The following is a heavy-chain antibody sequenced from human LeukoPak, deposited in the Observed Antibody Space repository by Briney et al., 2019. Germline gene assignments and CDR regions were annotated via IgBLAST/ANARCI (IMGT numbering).Heavy chain of an antibody. CDR2: ISGDGSVT. D-gene: IGHD6-6*01. J-gene: IGHJ4*01. CDR1: GFTLRNYW. V-gene: IGHV3-74*01. Sequence: PGGSLRLSCTASGFTLRNYWMHWVRQVPGKRLVWVSRISGDGSVTNYADSVQGRLTISRDNAKNILYLQINNLRSEDTAVYYCARYSSSSGGASYYLDYWGHGTLATVSS. CDR3: ARYSSSSGGASYYLDY.